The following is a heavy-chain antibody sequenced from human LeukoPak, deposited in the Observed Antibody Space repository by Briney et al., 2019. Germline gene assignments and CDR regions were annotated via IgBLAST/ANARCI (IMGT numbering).Heavy chain of an antibody. Sequence: GGSLRLSCAASGFTFSSYAMHWVRQAPGKGLEWVAVISYDGSNKYYADSVKGRFTISRDNSKNTLYLQMNSLRAKDTAVYYCGRDLLVRGVIRYYSDYWGQGTLVTVSS. J-gene: IGHJ4*02. D-gene: IGHD3-10*01. CDR3: GRDLLVRGVIRYYSDY. V-gene: IGHV3-30*04. CDR1: GFTFSSYA. CDR2: ISYDGSNK.